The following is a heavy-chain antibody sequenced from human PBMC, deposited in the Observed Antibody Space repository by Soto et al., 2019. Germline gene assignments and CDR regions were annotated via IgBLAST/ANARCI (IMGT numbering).Heavy chain of an antibody. CDR1: GYTFPNYG. Sequence: QVHLVQSGAEVKKPGVSVKVSCKASGYTFPNYGITWVRQAPGQGLEWMGWIRPYNGNTNYAQKFQGRVTMTTDTSTSTAYMELRSLRSDDTAVYYCARLEYYASGTKINWFDPWGQGTLVTVSS. CDR2: IRPYNGNT. D-gene: IGHD3-10*01. V-gene: IGHV1-18*01. CDR3: ARLEYYASGTKINWFDP. J-gene: IGHJ5*02.